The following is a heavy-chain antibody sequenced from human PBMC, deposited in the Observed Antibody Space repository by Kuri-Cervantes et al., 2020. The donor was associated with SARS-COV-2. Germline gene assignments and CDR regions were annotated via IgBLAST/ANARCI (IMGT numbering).Heavy chain of an antibody. V-gene: IGHV1-2*04. J-gene: IGHJ3*02. CDR3: ARSTPSRRLVVISRGGAFDI. Sequence: ASVKVSCKASGYTFTGYYMHWVRQAPRQGLEWMGWINPNSGGTNYAQKFQGWVTMTRDTSISTVYMELSRLRSDDTAVYYCARSTPSRRLVVISRGGAFDIWGQGTMVTVSS. CDR2: INPNSGGT. CDR1: GYTFTGYY. D-gene: IGHD3-22*01.